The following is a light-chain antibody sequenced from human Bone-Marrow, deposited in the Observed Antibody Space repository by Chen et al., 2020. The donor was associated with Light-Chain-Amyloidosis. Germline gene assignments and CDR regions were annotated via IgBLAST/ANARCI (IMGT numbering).Light chain of an antibody. CDR1: QSVSSNY. J-gene: IGKJ2*01. CDR2: GAS. V-gene: IGKV3-20*01. Sequence: EIVLTQSPGTLSLSPGERATLSCRASQSVSSNYLAWYQQKPGQAPRLLIYGASSRATGIPDSFSGGWSWTDFTLTISRLNPQDFAVYYCQQYGSSPYTFVQGTKLDIK. CDR3: QQYGSSPYT.